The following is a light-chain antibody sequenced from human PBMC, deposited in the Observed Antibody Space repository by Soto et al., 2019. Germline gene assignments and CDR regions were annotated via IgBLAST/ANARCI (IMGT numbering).Light chain of an antibody. Sequence: EIVMTQSPATLSVSPGERATLSCRASQSVSSNLAWYQQKPGQAPRLLIYGASTRATGIPARFSGSGSGTEFTLTTTGLHSEDFPFYFCQQNNNWPPWTFAQGTKVKIK. CDR1: QSVSSN. CDR2: GAS. CDR3: QQNNNWPPWT. V-gene: IGKV3-15*01. J-gene: IGKJ1*01.